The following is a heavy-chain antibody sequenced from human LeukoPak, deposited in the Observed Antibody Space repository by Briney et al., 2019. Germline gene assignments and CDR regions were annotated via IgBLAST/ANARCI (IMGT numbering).Heavy chain of an antibody. CDR1: GFTFSNAW. V-gene: IGHV3-15*01. Sequence: TGGSLRLSCAASGFTFSNAWMSWVRQAPGKGLEWVGRIKSKTDGGTTDYAAPVKGRFTISRDDSKNTLYLQMNSLKTEDTAVYYCTTDPIVAVVAARFDYWGQGTLVTVSS. CDR2: IKSKTDGGTT. D-gene: IGHD2-15*01. CDR3: TTDPIVAVVAARFDY. J-gene: IGHJ4*02.